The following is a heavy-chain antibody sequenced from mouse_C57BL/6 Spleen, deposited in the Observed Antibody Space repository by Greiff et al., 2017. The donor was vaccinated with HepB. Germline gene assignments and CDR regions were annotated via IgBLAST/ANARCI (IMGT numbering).Heavy chain of an antibody. CDR3: ARYIYYGPDY. D-gene: IGHD2-1*01. V-gene: IGHV1-50*01. CDR1: GYTFTSYW. CDR2: IDPSDSYT. J-gene: IGHJ4*01. Sequence: VQLQQPGAELVKPGASVKLSCKASGYTFTSYWMQWVKQRPGQGLEWIGEIDPSDSYTNYNQKFKGKATLTVDTSSSTAYMQLSSLTSEDSAVYYCARYIYYGPDYWGQGTSVTVSS.